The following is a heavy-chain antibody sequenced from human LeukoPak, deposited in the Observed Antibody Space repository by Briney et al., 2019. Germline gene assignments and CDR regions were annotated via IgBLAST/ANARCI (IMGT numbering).Heavy chain of an antibody. D-gene: IGHD3-10*01. CDR2: IKHSGST. CDR1: GGSFSGYY. J-gene: IGHJ5*02. V-gene: IGHV4-34*01. CDR3: ARGARRIILWFGERFDP. Sequence: SETLSLTCAVYGGSFSGYYWSWIRQPPGKGLEWIGEIKHSGSTNYNPSLKSRVTISVDTSKNQFSLKLSSVTAADTAVYYCARGARRIILWFGERFDPWGQGTLVTVSS.